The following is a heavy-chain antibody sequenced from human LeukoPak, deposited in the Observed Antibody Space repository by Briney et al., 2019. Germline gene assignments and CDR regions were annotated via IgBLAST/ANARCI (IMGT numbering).Heavy chain of an antibody. Sequence: GGSLRLSCVASGFTITNYGMHWARQAPGKGLEWVAVISYDGSNKYYADSVKGRFTISRDNSKNTLYLQMNSLRAEDTAVYYCARSRGDYYDSSGYYYFDYWGQGTLVTVSS. V-gene: IGHV3-30*19. CDR2: ISYDGSNK. J-gene: IGHJ4*02. CDR3: ARSRGDYYDSSGYYYFDY. CDR1: GFTITNYG. D-gene: IGHD3-22*01.